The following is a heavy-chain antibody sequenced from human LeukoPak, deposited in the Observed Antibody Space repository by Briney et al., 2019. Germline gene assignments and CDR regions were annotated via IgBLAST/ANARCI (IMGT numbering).Heavy chain of an antibody. J-gene: IGHJ4*02. Sequence: SQTLSLTCAISGGSDPSNRSTWNWIRQSPARGLEWLGRTYYRSKWYNEYAPSVKGRIAFNPDTSKNQFFLQLNAVTPEDTAVYYCARALSRYFDYWGQGTLVAVSS. CDR2: TYYRSKWYN. CDR1: GGSDPSNRST. CDR3: ARALSRYFDY. D-gene: IGHD5/OR15-5a*01. V-gene: IGHV6-1*01.